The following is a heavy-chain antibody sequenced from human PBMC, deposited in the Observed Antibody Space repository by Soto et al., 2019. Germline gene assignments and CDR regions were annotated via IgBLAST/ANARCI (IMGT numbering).Heavy chain of an antibody. J-gene: IGHJ4*02. D-gene: IGHD5-18*01. CDR2: IYYSGST. CDR3: ARGGYSYGGIFFFDY. Sequence: PSEPLSLTCTVSGGSLSSRSYYWGWIRQPPGKGLEWIGSIYYSGSTYYNPSLKSRVTISVDTSKNQFSLKLSSVTAADTAVYYCARGGYSYGGIFFFDYWGQGTLVTVSS. CDR1: GGSLSSRSYY. V-gene: IGHV4-39*01.